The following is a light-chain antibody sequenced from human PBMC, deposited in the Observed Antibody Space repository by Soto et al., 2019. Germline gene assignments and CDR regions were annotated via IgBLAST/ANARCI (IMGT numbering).Light chain of an antibody. CDR2: GAS. CDR1: ENIYTN. CDR3: QQYGSSGT. V-gene: IGKV3-20*01. Sequence: IVLTQSPGTLSLSPGERATLSCRASENIYTNLAWYQQKPGQAPRLLIYGASNRATGIPDRFSGSGSGTDFTLTISRLEPEDFAVYYCQQYGSSGTFGQGTKVDIK. J-gene: IGKJ1*01.